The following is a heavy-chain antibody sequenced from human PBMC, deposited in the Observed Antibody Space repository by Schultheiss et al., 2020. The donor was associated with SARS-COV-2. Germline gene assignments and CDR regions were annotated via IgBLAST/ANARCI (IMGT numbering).Heavy chain of an antibody. Sequence: GGSLRLSCAASGFTFSRYKMHWVRQASGKGLEWVSYISSSSSYIYYADSVKGRFTISRDNAKNSLYLQMNSLRAEDTAVYYCARDCVGWYQGYYYGMDVWGQGTTVTVSS. V-gene: IGHV3-21*05. CDR2: ISSSSSYI. CDR1: GFTFSRYK. CDR3: ARDCVGWYQGYYYGMDV. D-gene: IGHD6-19*01. J-gene: IGHJ6*02.